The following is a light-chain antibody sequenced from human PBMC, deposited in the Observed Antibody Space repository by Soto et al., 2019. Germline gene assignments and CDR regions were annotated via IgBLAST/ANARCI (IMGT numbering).Light chain of an antibody. V-gene: IGLV2-14*01. Sequence: QSVLTQPASVSGSPGQSITISCTGTSSDVGGYNYVSWYQQHPGKAPKLIIYDVSNRPSGVSNRFSGSKSGNTASLTISGLQAEDEADYYCSSYTSSSRWVFGGGTKLTVL. CDR3: SSYTSSSRWV. J-gene: IGLJ3*02. CDR1: SSDVGGYNY. CDR2: DVS.